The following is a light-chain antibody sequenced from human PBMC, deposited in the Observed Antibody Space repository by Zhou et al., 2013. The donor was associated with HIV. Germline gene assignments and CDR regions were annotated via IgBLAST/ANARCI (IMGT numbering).Light chain of an antibody. CDR2: LGS. CDR3: MQALQTPRT. V-gene: IGKV2-28*01. Sequence: DIVMTQSPLSLPVTPGEPASISCRSSQSLLHSNGYYYLDWYLQKPGQSPHLLIYLGSNRASGVPDRFSGSGSGTDFTLKISRVEAEDVGVYYCMQALQTPRTFGQGTKLEIK. CDR1: QSLLHSNGYYY. J-gene: IGKJ2*01.